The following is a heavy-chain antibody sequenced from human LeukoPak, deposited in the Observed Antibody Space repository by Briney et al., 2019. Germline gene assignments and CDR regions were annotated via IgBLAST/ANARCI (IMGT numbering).Heavy chain of an antibody. CDR3: AIQRYSYYNDY. J-gene: IGHJ4*02. CDR1: GYSFTNYW. CDR2: IDPSDSYT. Sequence: PGESLKIDCKGSGYSFTNYWMTWVRQMPGKGLEWMGRIDPSDSYTNYSPSFQGHVTISTDKSTSTAYLQWSSLKASDTAMYYCAIQRYSYYNDYWGQGTLVTVSS. D-gene: IGHD5-18*01. V-gene: IGHV5-10-1*01.